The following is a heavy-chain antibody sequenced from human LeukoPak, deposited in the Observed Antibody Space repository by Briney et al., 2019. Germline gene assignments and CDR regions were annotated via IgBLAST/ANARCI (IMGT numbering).Heavy chain of an antibody. Sequence: SETLSLTCTVSGGSISSYYWSWIRQPPGKGLEWIGYIYYSGSTNYNPSLKSRLTISVDRSKNQFSLKLSSVTAADTAVYYCARSLYYYDTSAPRAFDTWGQGTMVTVSS. CDR2: IYYSGST. CDR3: ARSLYYYDTSAPRAFDT. D-gene: IGHD3-22*01. CDR1: GGSISSYY. V-gene: IGHV4-59*12. J-gene: IGHJ3*02.